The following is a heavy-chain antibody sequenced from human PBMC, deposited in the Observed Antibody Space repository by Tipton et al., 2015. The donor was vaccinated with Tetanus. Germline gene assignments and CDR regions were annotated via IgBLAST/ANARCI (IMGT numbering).Heavy chain of an antibody. D-gene: IGHD3-10*01. CDR3: ARSKLLWFGESLSGFDS. V-gene: IGHV4-61*05. Sequence: TLSLTCTASGASISSNTYYWGWIRQPPGKGLEWIAYISYSGRTNSNYPLKSRITISQDTSKNQFSLKLTSVTAADTAVYYCARSKLLWFGESLSGFDSWGQGTLVTVSS. CDR1: GASISSNTYY. CDR2: ISYSGRT. J-gene: IGHJ4*02.